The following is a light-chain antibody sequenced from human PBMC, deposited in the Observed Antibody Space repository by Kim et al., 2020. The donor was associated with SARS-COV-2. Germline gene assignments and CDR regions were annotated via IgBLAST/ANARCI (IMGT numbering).Light chain of an antibody. CDR3: QTGGTAFQI. V-gene: IGLV4-69*01. Sequence: ASGKLTCTLSSGHGSYAIAWPQQQPEKGPRYLMKLSSDGSHRKGGGIPRRFSASSSETERYLTIAGQQYEDDAVYCCQTGGTAFQIFGGGTQLTVL. CDR2: LSSDGSH. CDR1: SGHGSYA. J-gene: IGLJ2*01.